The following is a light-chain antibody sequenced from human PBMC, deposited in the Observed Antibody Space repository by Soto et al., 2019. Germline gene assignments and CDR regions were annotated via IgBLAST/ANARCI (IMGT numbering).Light chain of an antibody. Sequence: EMENNQSPATLSVSPGERATPSRRASQSVNSNYLAWYQQKPGQAPRLLIYGISKRATDIPDRFSGSGSGTEFTLTISSLQPEDFATYYCQQHGQWPITFGQGTRLEIK. CDR1: QSVNSN. J-gene: IGKJ5*01. CDR2: GIS. V-gene: IGKV3D-15*01. CDR3: QQHGQWPIT.